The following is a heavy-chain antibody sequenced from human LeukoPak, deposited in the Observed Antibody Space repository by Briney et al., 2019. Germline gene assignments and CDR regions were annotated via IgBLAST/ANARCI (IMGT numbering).Heavy chain of an antibody. D-gene: IGHD3-3*01. CDR2: IYYSGST. Sequence: SETLSLTCTVSGGSISSSSYYWGWIRQPPGKGLEWIGSIYYSGSTYYNPSLKSRVTISVDTSKNQFSLKLSSVTAADTAVYYCARDWSATEPVWRYFDLWGRGTLVTVSS. V-gene: IGHV4-39*07. CDR1: GGSISSSSYY. J-gene: IGHJ2*01. CDR3: ARDWSATEPVWRYFDL.